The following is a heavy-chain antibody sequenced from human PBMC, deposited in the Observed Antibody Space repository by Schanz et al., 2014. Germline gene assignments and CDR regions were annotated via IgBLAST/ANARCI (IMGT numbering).Heavy chain of an antibody. CDR1: GYSFNLFG. CDR2: ISAYNGNM. CDR3: VRDGDERLVVIFDQ. J-gene: IGHJ4*02. V-gene: IGHV1-18*04. Sequence: QVQLVQSGAEVQKPGASVMLSCKTSGYSFNLFGVSWVRQAPGQGLEWMGWISAYNGNMNYAPKFQGRVTMTTDTSPSTAYMELRNLRSDDTAVYYCVRDGDERLVVIFDQWGQGTLVTVSS. D-gene: IGHD3-22*01.